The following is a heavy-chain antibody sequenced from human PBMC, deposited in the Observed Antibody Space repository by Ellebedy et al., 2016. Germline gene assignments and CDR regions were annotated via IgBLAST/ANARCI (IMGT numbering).Heavy chain of an antibody. D-gene: IGHD3-9*01. CDR3: AREGFWRYDILTGYDY. V-gene: IGHV1-18*01. Sequence: ASVKVSXXASGYTFTSYGISWVRQAPGQGLEWMGWISAYNGNTNYAQKLQGRVTMTTDTSTSTAYMELRSLRSDDTAVYYCAREGFWRYDILTGYDYWGQGTLVTVSS. CDR2: ISAYNGNT. CDR1: GYTFTSYG. J-gene: IGHJ4*02.